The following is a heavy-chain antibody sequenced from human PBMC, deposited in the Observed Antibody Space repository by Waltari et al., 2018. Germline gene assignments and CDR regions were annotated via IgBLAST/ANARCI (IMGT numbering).Heavy chain of an antibody. CDR1: GFTVSSNY. CDR2: IYSGGST. CDR3: ARGDYYYYMDV. Sequence: EVQLVETGGGLIQPAGSLRLSWSASGFTVSSNYTSWVRQAPGKGLEWVSVIYSGGSTYYADSVKGRFTISRDNSKNTLYLQMNSLRAEDTAVYYCARGDYYYYMDVWGKGTTVTVSS. V-gene: IGHV3-53*02. J-gene: IGHJ6*03.